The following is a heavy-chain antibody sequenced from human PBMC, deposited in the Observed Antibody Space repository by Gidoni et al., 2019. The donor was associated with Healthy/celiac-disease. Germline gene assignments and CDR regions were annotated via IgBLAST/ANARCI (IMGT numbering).Heavy chain of an antibody. J-gene: IGHJ4*02. CDR2: ISYDGSNK. Sequence: QVQLVESGGGVVQPGRSLRLSCAASGCTFSSYAMHWVRQAPGKGLEWVAVISYDGSNKYYADSVKGRFTISRDNSKNTLYLQMNSLRAEDTAVYYCDFEQLANPRDYWGQGTLVTVSS. CDR3: DFEQLANPRDY. V-gene: IGHV3-30*16. D-gene: IGHD6-6*01. CDR1: GCTFSSYA.